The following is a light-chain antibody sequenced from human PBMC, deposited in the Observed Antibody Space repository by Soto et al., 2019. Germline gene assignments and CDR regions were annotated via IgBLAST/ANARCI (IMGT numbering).Light chain of an antibody. J-gene: IGKJ4*01. V-gene: IGKV3-15*01. Sequence: EIVMTQSPATLSVSPGERATLFCRASQSISSNLAWYQQKAGQAPRLLIYGTSTRATGIAARFSGSGSGTEFTLTISSLQSEDFGIYYCQPYNNWPPLTCGGGTKVEIK. CDR1: QSISSN. CDR2: GTS. CDR3: QPYNNWPPLT.